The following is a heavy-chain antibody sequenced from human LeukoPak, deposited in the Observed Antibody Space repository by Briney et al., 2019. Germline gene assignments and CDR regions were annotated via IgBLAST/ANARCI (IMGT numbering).Heavy chain of an antibody. CDR2: VKSRSDGGAA. CDR3: TTAGSGGTRWY. Sequence: GGSLRLSCAASGFTFITAWMTWVRQVPGGGRGWVGRVKSRSDGGAAEYAAPVTGRLTISRDDSKDTVFLQMNSLKTDDTAVYYCTTAGSGGTRWYWGQGTLVTVSS. J-gene: IGHJ4*02. CDR1: GFTFITAW. V-gene: IGHV3-15*01. D-gene: IGHD2-15*01.